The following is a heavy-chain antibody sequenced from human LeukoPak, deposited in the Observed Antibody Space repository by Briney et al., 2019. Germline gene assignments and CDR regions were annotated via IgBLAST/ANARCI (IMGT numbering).Heavy chain of an antibody. D-gene: IGHD3-9*01. J-gene: IGHJ4*02. CDR2: VATGSRTT. CDR3: ARDQRYAFDY. CDR1: GFTFRSYS. V-gene: IGHV3-48*01. Sequence: PGGSLRLSCAASGFTFRSYSMNWVRQAPGKGLEWVSYVATGSRTTNYADSVKGRFTISRDDADNSLYLQMNSLRGEDTAVYYCARDQRYAFDYWGQGILVTVSS.